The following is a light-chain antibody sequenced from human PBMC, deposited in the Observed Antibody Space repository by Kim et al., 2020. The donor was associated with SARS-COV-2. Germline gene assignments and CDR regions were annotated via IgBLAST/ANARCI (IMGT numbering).Light chain of an antibody. CDR3: ATWDDSLNAWV. CDR2: RNN. Sequence: GQRVTISCSGSNSNIGFNTVNCDQQFPGTAPKLLIYRNNQRPSGVPDRFSGSKSGTSASLALSGLLSEDEADYYCATWDDSLNAWVFGGGTKLTVL. CDR1: NSNIGFNT. J-gene: IGLJ3*02. V-gene: IGLV1-44*01.